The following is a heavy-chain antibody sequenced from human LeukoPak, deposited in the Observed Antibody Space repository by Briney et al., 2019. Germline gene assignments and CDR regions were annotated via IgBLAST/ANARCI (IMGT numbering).Heavy chain of an antibody. CDR1: GYTFTINY. CDR3: ARRGGYNWNYGIGPY. CDR2: INPNSGGT. Sequence: ASVTVSFTAFGYTFTINYMHWVRQAPGQGLEWMGWINPNSGGTNYTQKFQGRVTMTRDTSISTAYLDLSRLRSDDTAVYYCARRGGYNWNYGIGPYWGQGTLVTVSS. J-gene: IGHJ4*02. D-gene: IGHD1-7*01. V-gene: IGHV1-2*02.